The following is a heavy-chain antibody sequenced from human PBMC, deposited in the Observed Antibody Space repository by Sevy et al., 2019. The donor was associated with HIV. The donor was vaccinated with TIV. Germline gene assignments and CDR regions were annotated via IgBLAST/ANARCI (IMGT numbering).Heavy chain of an antibody. J-gene: IGHJ4*02. CDR1: GYTLNQLS. CDR3: ATTKDYYESSGSPVDY. V-gene: IGHV1-24*01. CDR2: FDPEDGET. D-gene: IGHD3-22*01. Sequence: ASVKVSCKVSGYTLNQLSMHWVQQAAGKGLEWMGSFDPEDGETAYAQKFQGRVTMTEDTSIDTAYMELSSLRSEDTAVYYCATTKDYYESSGSPVDYWGQGTLVTVSS.